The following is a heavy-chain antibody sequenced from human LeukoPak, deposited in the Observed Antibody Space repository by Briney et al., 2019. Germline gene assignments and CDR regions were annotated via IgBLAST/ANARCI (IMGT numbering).Heavy chain of an antibody. V-gene: IGHV4-4*07. Sequence: SETLSLTCTVSRVSMSSYFWTWIRQPAGKRLEWIGRIHPSGRANYNPSLKSRVTMSVDTSNNQYSLSLGSVTAADTAIYYCARDDFYNGGGRNWFDLWGQGALVTVSS. J-gene: IGHJ5*02. CDR2: IHPSGRA. CDR1: RVSMSSYF. D-gene: IGHD2-15*01. CDR3: ARDDFYNGGGRNWFDL.